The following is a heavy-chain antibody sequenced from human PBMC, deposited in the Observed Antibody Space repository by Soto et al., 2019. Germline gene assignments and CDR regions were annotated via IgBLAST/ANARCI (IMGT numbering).Heavy chain of an antibody. CDR1: GFTFSSYW. J-gene: IGHJ6*03. D-gene: IGHD3-16*01. V-gene: IGHV3-74*01. Sequence: GGSLRLSCAASGFTFSSYWMHWVRQAPGKGLVWVSRINSDGSSTSYADSVKGRFTISRDNAKNTLYLQMNSLRAEDTAVYYCARASRGGKDYYYYMDVWGKGTTVTVSS. CDR2: INSDGSST. CDR3: ARASRGGKDYYYYMDV.